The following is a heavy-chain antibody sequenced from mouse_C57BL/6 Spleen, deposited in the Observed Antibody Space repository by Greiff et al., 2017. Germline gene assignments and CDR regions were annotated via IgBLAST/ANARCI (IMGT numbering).Heavy chain of an antibody. V-gene: IGHV10-1*01. CDR1: GFSFNTYA. CDR3: VRHLRYYAMEY. CDR2: LRSKSNNYAT. D-gene: IGHD1-1*01. Sequence: EVKVVESGGGLVQPKGSLKLSCAASGFSFNTYAMNWVRQAPGKGLEWIARLRSKSNNYATYYADSVKDRFTISRDDSERMRYLRMNNLKTKETAMYYCVRHLRYYAMEYWGQGTSATVSS. J-gene: IGHJ4*01.